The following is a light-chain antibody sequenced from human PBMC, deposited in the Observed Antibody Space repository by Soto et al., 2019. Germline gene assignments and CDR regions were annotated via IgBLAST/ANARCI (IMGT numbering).Light chain of an antibody. V-gene: IGLV2-14*03. Sequence: QSVLTRPTSVCGSPGQSITISCTGNHNDIGTYDYVSWYQQHPGRAPRLLIHGVTTRPSGISGRFSASKSGLTASLTISGLQPEDEADYYCSSFTSNRIYVFGPGTKVTVL. J-gene: IGLJ1*01. CDR3: SSFTSNRIYV. CDR1: HNDIGTYDY. CDR2: GVT.